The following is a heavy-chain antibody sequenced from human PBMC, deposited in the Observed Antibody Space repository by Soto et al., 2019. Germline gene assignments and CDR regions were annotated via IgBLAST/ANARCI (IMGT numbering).Heavy chain of an antibody. CDR3: ARPPNYYDSSGYSDY. CDR1: GFTFSDYY. CDR2: ISSSGSTI. Sequence: GSLILSRAASGFTFSDYYMSLIRQAPGKGLEWVSYISSSGSTIYYADSVKGRFTISRDNAKNSLYLQMNSLRAEDTAVYYCARPPNYYDSSGYSDYWGQGTLVTVSS. D-gene: IGHD3-22*01. J-gene: IGHJ4*02. V-gene: IGHV3-11*01.